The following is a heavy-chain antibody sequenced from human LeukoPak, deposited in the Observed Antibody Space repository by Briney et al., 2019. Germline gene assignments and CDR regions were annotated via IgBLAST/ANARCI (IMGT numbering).Heavy chain of an antibody. CDR2: ISYDGSNK. D-gene: IGHD6-13*01. Sequence: PGRSLRLSCAASGFTFSSYATHWVRQAPGKGLEWVAVISYDGSNKYYADSVKGRFTISRDNSKNTLYLQMNSLRAEDTAVYYCARGEQLVSPFDYWGQGTLVTVSS. CDR3: ARGEQLVSPFDY. V-gene: IGHV3-30-3*01. J-gene: IGHJ4*02. CDR1: GFTFSSYA.